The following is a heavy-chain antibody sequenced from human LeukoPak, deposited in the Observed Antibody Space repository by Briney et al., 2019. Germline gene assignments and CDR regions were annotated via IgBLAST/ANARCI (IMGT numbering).Heavy chain of an antibody. V-gene: IGHV3-64*01. CDR2: ISSNGGST. CDR3: ARAGRNDASLGMDV. D-gene: IGHD1-1*01. CDR1: GFTFSSYA. Sequence: PAGSLTLSCVASGFTFSSYAMHWVRQAPGKGLEYVSGISSNGGSTYYANSVRDRFNISRDKSKNTLYLQMGSLRAEDMAVYHCARAGRNDASLGMDVWGQGTTVTVSS. J-gene: IGHJ6*02.